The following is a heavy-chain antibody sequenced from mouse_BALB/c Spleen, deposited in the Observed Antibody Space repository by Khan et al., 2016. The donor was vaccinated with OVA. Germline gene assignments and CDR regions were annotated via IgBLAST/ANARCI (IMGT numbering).Heavy chain of an antibody. CDR1: GYTFTDYY. CDR2: ISPGSGDT. CDR3: ARRNYFGYTFAY. Sequence: QVQLKQSGAELARPGASVKLSCKASGYTFTDYYINWVKQRTGQGLEWIGEISPGSGDTYYNEKFKGKATLTADKSSSTVYMQLSSLTAEASAVYCGARRNYFGYTFAYWGQGTLVTVSA. V-gene: IGHV1-77*01. J-gene: IGHJ3*01. D-gene: IGHD1-2*01.